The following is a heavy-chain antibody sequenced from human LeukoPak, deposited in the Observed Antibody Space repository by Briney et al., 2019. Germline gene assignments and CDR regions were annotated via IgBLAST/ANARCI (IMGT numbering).Heavy chain of an antibody. CDR2: INHSGST. D-gene: IGHD6-6*01. CDR3: AREGIGSSSSYSI. CDR1: GGSFSGYY. J-gene: IGHJ4*02. Sequence: KPSETLSLTCAVYGGSFSGYYWSWIRQPPRKGLEWIGEINHSGSTNYNPSLKSRVTISVDTSKNQFSLKLSSVTAADTAVYYCAREGIGSSSSYSIWGQGTLVTVSS. V-gene: IGHV4-34*01.